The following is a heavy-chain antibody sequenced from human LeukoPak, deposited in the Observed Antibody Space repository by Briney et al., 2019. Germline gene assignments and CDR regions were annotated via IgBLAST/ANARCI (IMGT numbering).Heavy chain of an antibody. CDR2: IYYSGST. D-gene: IGHD6-13*01. J-gene: IGHJ4*02. Sequence: WFRQPPGKGLEWIGSIYYSGSTYYNPSLKSRVTISVDTSKNQFSLKLSSVTAADTAVYYCARAPVPPSASEQLYFDYWGQGTLVTVSS. CDR3: ARAPVPPSASEQLYFDY. V-gene: IGHV4-39*01.